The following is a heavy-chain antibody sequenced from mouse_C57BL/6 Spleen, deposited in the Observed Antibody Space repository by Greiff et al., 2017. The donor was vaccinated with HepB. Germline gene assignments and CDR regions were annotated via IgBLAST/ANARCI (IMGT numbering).Heavy chain of an antibody. V-gene: IGHV1-61*01. CDR1: GYTFTSYW. D-gene: IGHD2-2*01. CDR2: IYPSDSET. CDR3: ARGGYNWYFDV. Sequence: VQLQQPGAELVRPGSSVKLSCKASGYTFTSYWMDWVKQRPGQGLEWIGNIYPSDSETHYNQKFKDKATLTVDKSSSTAYMQLSSLTSEDSADYYCARGGYNWYFDVWGTGTTVTVSS. J-gene: IGHJ1*03.